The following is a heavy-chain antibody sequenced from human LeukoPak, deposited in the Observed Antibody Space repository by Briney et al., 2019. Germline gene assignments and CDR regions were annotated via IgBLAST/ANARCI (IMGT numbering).Heavy chain of an antibody. D-gene: IGHD3-10*01. CDR3: ARDRAGSGYYYYGMHV. Sequence: PGGSLRLSCAASGFTFSSYAMHWVRQAPGKGLEWVAVISYDGSNKYYADSVKGRFTISRDNSKNTLYLQMNSLRAEDTAVYYCARDRAGSGYYYYGMHVWGQGTTVTVSS. V-gene: IGHV3-30-3*01. CDR2: ISYDGSNK. J-gene: IGHJ6*02. CDR1: GFTFSSYA.